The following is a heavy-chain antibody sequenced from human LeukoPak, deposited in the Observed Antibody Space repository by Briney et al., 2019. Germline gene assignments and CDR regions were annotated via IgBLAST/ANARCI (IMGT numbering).Heavy chain of an antibody. D-gene: IGHD3-22*01. CDR1: GFTFSSYW. Sequence: GGSLRLSCAASGFTFSSYWMSWVRQAPGKGLEWVANIKQDGSEKYYVDSVKGRFTISRDNAKNSLNLQMNGLRAEDTAVYYCAGGGYDSSGYRDYWGQGTLVTVSS. V-gene: IGHV3-7*04. CDR2: IKQDGSEK. J-gene: IGHJ4*02. CDR3: AGGGYDSSGYRDY.